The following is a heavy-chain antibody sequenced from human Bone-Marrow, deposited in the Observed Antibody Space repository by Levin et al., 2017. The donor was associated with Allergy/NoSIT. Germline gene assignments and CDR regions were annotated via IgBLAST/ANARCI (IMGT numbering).Heavy chain of an antibody. CDR1: GFTFSNAW. CDR3: TTMLPGNSYGSGNYGPSGY. CDR2: IKSKTDGGTT. Sequence: PGGSLRLSCAASGFTFSNAWMTWVRQPPGKGLEWVGHIKSKTDGGTTDYAAPAQGRFTISSDDAKNTLYLQINSLTTEDTDVDCCTTMLPGNSYGSGNYGPSGYWGQGPLVTVAS. V-gene: IGHV3-15*07. D-gene: IGHD3-10*01. J-gene: IGHJ4*02.